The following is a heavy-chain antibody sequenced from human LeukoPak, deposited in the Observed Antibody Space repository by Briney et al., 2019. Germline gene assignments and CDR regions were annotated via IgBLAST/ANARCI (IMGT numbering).Heavy chain of an antibody. CDR3: ARRRSTVTIRHFDY. J-gene: IGHJ4*02. D-gene: IGHD4-17*01. V-gene: IGHV3-21*01. Sequence: PGGSLRLSCAASGFTFSSYSMNWVRQAPGKGLEWVSSISSSSSYIYYADSVKGRFTISRDNAKNSLYLQMNSLRAEDTAVYYCARRRSTVTIRHFDYWGQGTLVTVSS. CDR2: ISSSSSYI. CDR1: GFTFSSYS.